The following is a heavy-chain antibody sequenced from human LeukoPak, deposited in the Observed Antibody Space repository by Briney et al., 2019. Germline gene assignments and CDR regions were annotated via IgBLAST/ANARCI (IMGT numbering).Heavy chain of an antibody. D-gene: IGHD6-13*01. J-gene: IGHJ5*02. V-gene: IGHV3-21*01. CDR2: ISSSSSYI. CDR3: AKDSSSWPNWFDP. CDR1: GFTFSSYS. Sequence: PGGSLRLSCAASGFTFSSYSMNWVRQAPGKGLEWVSSISSSSSYIYYADSVKGRFTISRDNAKNSLYLQMNSLRAEDTAVYYCAKDSSSWPNWFDPWGQGTLVTVSS.